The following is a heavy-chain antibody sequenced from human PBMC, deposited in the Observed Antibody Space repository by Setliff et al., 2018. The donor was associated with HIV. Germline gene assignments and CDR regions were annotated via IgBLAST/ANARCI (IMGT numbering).Heavy chain of an antibody. V-gene: IGHV1-24*01. Sequence: ASVKVSCKVSGYILTELPRHWVRQAPGKGLEWMGGFDPEDGETISAQKFQGRVTMTEDTSTDTAYMELRSLRSEDTAVYYCSTSPRGLGVAATGRRYLHHWGQGTLVTVSS. CDR1: GYILTELP. J-gene: IGHJ1*01. CDR3: STSPRGLGVAATGRRYLHH. D-gene: IGHD6-19*01. CDR2: FDPEDGET.